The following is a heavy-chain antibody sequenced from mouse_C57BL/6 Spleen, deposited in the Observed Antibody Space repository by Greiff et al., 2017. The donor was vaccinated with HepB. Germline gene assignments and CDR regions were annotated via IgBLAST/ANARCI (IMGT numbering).Heavy chain of an antibody. D-gene: IGHD2-1*01. CDR3: ARSGNYVYAMDY. CDR1: GFTFSDYG. CDR2: ISSGSSTI. V-gene: IGHV5-17*01. J-gene: IGHJ4*01. Sequence: EVKLMESGGGLVKPGGSLKLSCAASGFTFSDYGMHWVRQAPEKGLEWVAYISSGSSTIYYADTVKGRFTISRDNAKNTLFLQMTSLRSEDTAMYYCARSGNYVYAMDYWGQGTSVTVSS.